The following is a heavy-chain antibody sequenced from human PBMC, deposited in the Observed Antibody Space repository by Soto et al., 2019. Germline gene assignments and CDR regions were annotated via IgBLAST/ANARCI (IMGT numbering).Heavy chain of an antibody. CDR3: ARDQGVAAAGITWFDP. CDR1: GASMNSYY. V-gene: IGHV4-4*07. CDR2: IHSSGST. J-gene: IGHJ5*02. Sequence: QVQLQASGPGLVKPSETLSLTCTVSGASMNSYYWSWIRQPAGQGLEWIGHIHSSGSTNYNPSLKSRVTMSVDTSNNQFSLRLMSLTAADTAVYYCARDQGVAAAGITWFDPWGQGSLVTVSS. D-gene: IGHD6-13*01.